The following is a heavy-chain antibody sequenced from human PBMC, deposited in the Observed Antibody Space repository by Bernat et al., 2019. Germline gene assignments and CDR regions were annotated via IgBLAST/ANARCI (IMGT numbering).Heavy chain of an antibody. Sequence: EVQLVETGGGLIQPGGSLRLPCAASGFTVSSYYMNWVRQAPGKGLEWVSIILGGGSTFYTDSVKGRFTISRDSSRNTLYLQMNSLRAEDTAVYYCARDPYSTGYFDFWGQGILVTVSS. D-gene: IGHD6-19*01. CDR2: ILGGGST. CDR1: GFTVSSYY. CDR3: ARDPYSTGYFDF. V-gene: IGHV3-53*02. J-gene: IGHJ4*02.